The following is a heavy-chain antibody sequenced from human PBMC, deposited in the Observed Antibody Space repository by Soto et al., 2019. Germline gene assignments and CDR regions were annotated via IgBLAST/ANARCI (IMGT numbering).Heavy chain of an antibody. CDR1: GFTFSSYW. Sequence: EVQLVESGGGLVQPGGSLRLSCAASGFTFSSYWMLWVRLVPGKGLVWISHITKDGSSISYADSVKGRFTISRDNAKNTVYLQMNGLRAEDTAVYYCARGGVGSFDYWGQGSLVTVSS. J-gene: IGHJ4*02. CDR3: ARGGVGSFDY. CDR2: ITKDGSSI. D-gene: IGHD3-10*01. V-gene: IGHV3-74*01.